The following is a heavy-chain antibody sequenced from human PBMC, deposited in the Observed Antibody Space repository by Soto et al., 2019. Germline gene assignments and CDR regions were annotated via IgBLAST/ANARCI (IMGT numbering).Heavy chain of an antibody. J-gene: IGHJ6*02. CDR3: ARWLARGYYYGMDV. V-gene: IGHV4-59*01. CDR1: GVSISSDY. D-gene: IGHD3-16*01. Sequence: QVQLQESGPGLVKPSETLSLTCTVSGVSISSDYWTWIRQPPGKGLEWIGYIYYSGSTYYNPSLKSRVTISVDTSKNQFSLKLNSVTAADTAVYYCARWLARGYYYGMDVWGRGTTVTVSS. CDR2: IYYSGST.